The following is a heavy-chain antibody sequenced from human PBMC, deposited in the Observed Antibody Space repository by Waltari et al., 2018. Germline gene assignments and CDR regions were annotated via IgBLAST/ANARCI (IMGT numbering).Heavy chain of an antibody. CDR1: GGTFSSYA. J-gene: IGHJ6*02. CDR3: ARVVGATTTSYYGMDV. V-gene: IGHV1-69*01. Sequence: QVQLVQSGAEVKKPGSSVKVSCKASGGTFSSYAISWVRQAPGQGLEWMGGINLICGTANCAKKFQGRVKITADESTSTADMELSSLRSEDTAVYYCARVVGATTTSYYGMDVWGQGTTVTVSS. D-gene: IGHD1-26*01. CDR2: INLICGTA.